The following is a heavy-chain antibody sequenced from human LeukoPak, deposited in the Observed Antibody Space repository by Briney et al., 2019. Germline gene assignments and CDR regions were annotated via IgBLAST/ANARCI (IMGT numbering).Heavy chain of an antibody. V-gene: IGHV3-7*01. Sequence: QTGGSLRLSCAASGFTFSSYWMSWVRQAPGKGLEWVANIKQDGSEKYYVDSVKGRFTISRDNAKNSLYLQMNSLRAEDTAVYYCARLRLGELSLVDYWGQGTLVTVSS. CDR2: IKQDGSEK. D-gene: IGHD3-16*02. CDR3: ARLRLGELSLVDY. J-gene: IGHJ4*02. CDR1: GFTFSSYW.